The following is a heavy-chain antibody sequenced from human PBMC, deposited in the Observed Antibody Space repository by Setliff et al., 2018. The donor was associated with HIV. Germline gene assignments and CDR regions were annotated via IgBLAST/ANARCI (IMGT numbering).Heavy chain of an antibody. CDR3: ARGGIVATEPEY. J-gene: IGHJ4*02. CDR1: GFTFSTYS. CDR2: IKQDGSEK. D-gene: IGHD5-12*01. V-gene: IGHV3-7*01. Sequence: GGSLRLSCAASGFTFSTYSMTWVRQAPGKGLEWVAKIKQDGSEKYYLDSVKGRFTISRDNAKNTLYLQMSSLRPEDTAVYYCARGGIVATEPEYWGQGTLVTVSS.